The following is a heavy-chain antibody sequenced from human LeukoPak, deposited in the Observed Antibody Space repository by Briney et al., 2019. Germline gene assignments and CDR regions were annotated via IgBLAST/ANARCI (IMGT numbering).Heavy chain of an antibody. V-gene: IGHV3-21*01. D-gene: IGHD6-6*01. CDR3: AKEPSPYYYYYYMDV. CDR2: ISSSSSYI. Sequence: GGSLRLSCAVSGFTFSSYSMNWVRQAPGKGLEWVSSISSSSSYIYYADSVKGRFTISRDNAKNSLYLQMNSLRAEDTAVYYCAKEPSPYYYYYYMDVWGKGTTVTVSS. CDR1: GFTFSSYS. J-gene: IGHJ6*03.